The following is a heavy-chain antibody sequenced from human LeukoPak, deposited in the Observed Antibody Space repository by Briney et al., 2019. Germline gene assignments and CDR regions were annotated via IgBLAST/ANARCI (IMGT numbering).Heavy chain of an antibody. CDR1: GFIFSIYN. CDR2: ITSSSSYI. Sequence: GGSLRLSCAASGFIFSIYNMNWVRQAPGKGLEWVSSITSSSSYIYYADSVKGRSTISRDNAKNLLYLQMNSLRAEDTAVYYCAKGGSSWYGLPDYWGQGTLVTVSS. D-gene: IGHD6-13*01. J-gene: IGHJ4*02. V-gene: IGHV3-21*01. CDR3: AKGGSSWYGLPDY.